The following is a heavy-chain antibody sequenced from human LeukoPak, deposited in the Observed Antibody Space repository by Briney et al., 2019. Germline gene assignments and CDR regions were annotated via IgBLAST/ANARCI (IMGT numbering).Heavy chain of an antibody. J-gene: IGHJ3*01. CDR1: GFTFSGFW. V-gene: IGHV3-7*03. Sequence: GGSLRLSCAVSGFTFSGFWMSWSRQAPGKGLAWVASINSDGSEGYYADVVKGRFTISRDNAKNSLYLQINSLRAEDTGVYYCARSSYSSSSSVWGQGTMVTVSS. D-gene: IGHD6-6*01. CDR2: INSDGSEG. CDR3: ARSSYSSSSSV.